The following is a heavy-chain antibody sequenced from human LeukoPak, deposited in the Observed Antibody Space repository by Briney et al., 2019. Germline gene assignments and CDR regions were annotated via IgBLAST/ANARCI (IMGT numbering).Heavy chain of an antibody. CDR2: INPNSGGT. V-gene: IGHV1-2*06. D-gene: IGHD1-26*01. CDR1: GYTFTGYY. Sequence: ASVKVSCKASGYTFTGYYMHLVRQAPGQGLEWMGRINPNSGGTNYAQKLQGRVTMTTDTSTSTAYMELRSLRSDDTAVYYCARAGIVGAKGLDYWGQGTLVTVSS. CDR3: ARAGIVGAKGLDY. J-gene: IGHJ4*02.